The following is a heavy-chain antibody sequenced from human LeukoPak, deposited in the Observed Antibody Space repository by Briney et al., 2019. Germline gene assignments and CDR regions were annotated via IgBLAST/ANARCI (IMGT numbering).Heavy chain of an antibody. CDR2: MSFDGSHT. Sequence: GGSLRLSCAASGFTFSSYGMHWVRQAPGKGLEWVAVMSFDGSHTYYADSVKGRFTISRDNSKNTLYLQMNSLGAEDTAVYYCAKERVDWRYFDYWGQGTLVTVSS. V-gene: IGHV3-30*18. J-gene: IGHJ4*02. CDR3: AKERVDWRYFDY. CDR1: GFTFSSYG. D-gene: IGHD3-9*01.